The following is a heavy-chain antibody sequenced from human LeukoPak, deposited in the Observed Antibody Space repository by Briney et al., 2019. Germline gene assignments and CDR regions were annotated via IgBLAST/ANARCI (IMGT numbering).Heavy chain of an antibody. CDR1: GGSFSGYY. CDR2: INHSGST. J-gene: IGHJ4*02. V-gene: IGHV4-34*01. CDR3: ATRKLGNDY. D-gene: IGHD7-27*01. Sequence: PSETLSLTCAVYGGSFSGYYWSWIRQPPGKGLEWIGEINHSGSTNYNPSLKSRVTISVDTSKNHFSLNLRSVTAADTAVYYCATRKLGNDYWGQGTLVTVSS.